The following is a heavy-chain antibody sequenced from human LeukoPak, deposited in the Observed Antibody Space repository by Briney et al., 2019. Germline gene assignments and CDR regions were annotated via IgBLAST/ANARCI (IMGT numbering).Heavy chain of an antibody. CDR1: GGTFSSYA. J-gene: IGHJ6*03. D-gene: IGHD3-3*01. CDR2: IIPIFGTA. Sequence: ASVKVSCKASGGTFSSYAISWVRQAPGQGLEWMGGIIPIFGTASYAQKFQGRVTITTDESTSTAYMELSSLRSEDTAVYYCARNGGVPYYYYYMDVWGKGTTVTVSS. V-gene: IGHV1-69*05. CDR3: ARNGGVPYYYYYMDV.